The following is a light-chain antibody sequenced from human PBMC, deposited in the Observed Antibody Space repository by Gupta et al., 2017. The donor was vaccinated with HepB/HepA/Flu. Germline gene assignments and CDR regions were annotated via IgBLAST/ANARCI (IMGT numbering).Light chain of an antibody. V-gene: IGKV1-39*01. Sequence: DLQMTPSPSSLSASVGDRVTITCRASQSISSYLNWYQQKPGKAPKLLIYAASSLQSGVPSRFSGSGSGTEFTFTISSLQPEDVATYDCQQSYSTPWTFGQGTKLEI. CDR3: QQSYSTPWT. CDR1: QSISSY. CDR2: AAS. J-gene: IGKJ1*01.